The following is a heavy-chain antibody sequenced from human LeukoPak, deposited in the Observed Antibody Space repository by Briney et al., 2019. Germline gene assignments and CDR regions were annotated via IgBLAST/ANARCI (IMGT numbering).Heavy chain of an antibody. CDR1: GGSISSYY. CDR3: ARGRPRFDY. V-gene: IGHV4-59*01. CDR2: ICYSGST. Sequence: SETLSLTCTVSGGSISSYYWSWIRQPPGKGLEWIGYICYSGSTNYNPSLKSRVTISIDTSKNQFSLKLSSVTAADTAVYYCARGRPRFDYWGQGTLVTVSS. J-gene: IGHJ4*02.